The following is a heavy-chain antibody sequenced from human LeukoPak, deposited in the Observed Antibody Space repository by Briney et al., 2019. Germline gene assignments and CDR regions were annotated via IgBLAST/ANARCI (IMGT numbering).Heavy chain of an antibody. CDR1: GYTFTSYG. V-gene: IGHV1-18*01. D-gene: IGHD1-26*01. CDR2: ISAYNGNT. CDR3: ARDSSGSYSFDY. J-gene: IGHJ4*02. Sequence: ASVKVSCKASGYTFTSYGISWVRQAPGQGLEWMGWISAYNGNTNYAQKLQGRVTMTTDTSTSTVYMELSSLRSEDTAVYYCARDSSGSYSFDYWGQGTLVTVSS.